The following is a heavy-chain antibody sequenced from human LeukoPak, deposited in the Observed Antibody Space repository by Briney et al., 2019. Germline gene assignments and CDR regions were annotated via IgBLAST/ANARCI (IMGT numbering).Heavy chain of an antibody. D-gene: IGHD6-19*01. CDR2: INPNSGGT. CDR3: ARALSIAVAGGEGY. CDR1: GYTFTGYY. V-gene: IGHV1-2*02. J-gene: IGHJ4*02. Sequence: ASVKVSCKASGYTFTGYYMHWVRQAPGQGLEWMGWINPNSGGTNYAQKFQGRATMTRDTSISTAYMELSRLRSDDTAVYYCARALSIAVAGGEGYWGQGTLVTVSS.